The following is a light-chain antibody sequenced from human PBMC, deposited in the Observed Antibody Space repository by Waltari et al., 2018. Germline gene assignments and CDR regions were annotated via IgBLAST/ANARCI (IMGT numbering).Light chain of an antibody. V-gene: IGLV1-44*01. CDR2: GNN. CDR3: SAWDDSLNVWV. Sequence: QSVLTQPPSASETPGQRVAISCSGSRSNIGSNTVNWYQQLPGTAPTLLIYGNNQRPSGVPDRVSCSKSCTSASLAISGLQSEDEADYFCSAWDDSLNVWVFGGGTKLTVL. J-gene: IGLJ3*02. CDR1: RSNIGSNT.